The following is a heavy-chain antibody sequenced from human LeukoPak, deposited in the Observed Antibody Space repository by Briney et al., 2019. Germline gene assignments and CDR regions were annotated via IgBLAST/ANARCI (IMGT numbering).Heavy chain of an antibody. D-gene: IGHD6-13*01. V-gene: IGHV3-11*01. Sequence: GGSLRLSCAASEFAFSDYYMSWIRQAPGKGLEWVSYISYSGDTIYYADSVKGRFTVSRDNAKNSLYLQMNSLRAEDTAVYYCARLGIITAAGSNDYWGQGTLVTVSS. J-gene: IGHJ4*02. CDR3: ARLGIITAAGSNDY. CDR1: EFAFSDYY. CDR2: ISYSGDTI.